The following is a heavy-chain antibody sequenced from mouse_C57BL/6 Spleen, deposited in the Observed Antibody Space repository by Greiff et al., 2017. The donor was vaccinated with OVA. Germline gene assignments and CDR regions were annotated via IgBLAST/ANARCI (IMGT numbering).Heavy chain of an antibody. J-gene: IGHJ1*03. D-gene: IGHD1-1*01. Sequence: VQLQQSGPGLVAPSQSLSITCTVSGFSLTSYGVHWVRQPPGKGLEWLVVIWSDGSTTYNSALKSRLSISKDNSKSQVFLKMNSLQTDDTAMYYCARHYGSSYWYFDVWGTGTTVTVSS. CDR2: IWSDGST. V-gene: IGHV2-6-1*01. CDR1: GFSLTSYG. CDR3: ARHYGSSYWYFDV.